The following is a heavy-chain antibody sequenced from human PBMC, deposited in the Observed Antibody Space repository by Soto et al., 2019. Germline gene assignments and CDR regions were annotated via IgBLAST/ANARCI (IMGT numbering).Heavy chain of an antibody. CDR1: GGSFSGYY. D-gene: IGHD4-17*01. CDR3: ARDYGDYVKWFDP. V-gene: IGHV4-34*01. Sequence: SETLSLTCAVYGGSFSGYYWSWIRQPPGKGLEWIGEINHSGSTNYNPSLKSRVTISVDTSKNQFSLKLSSVTAADTAVYYCARDYGDYVKWFDPWGQGTLVTVS. CDR2: INHSGST. J-gene: IGHJ5*02.